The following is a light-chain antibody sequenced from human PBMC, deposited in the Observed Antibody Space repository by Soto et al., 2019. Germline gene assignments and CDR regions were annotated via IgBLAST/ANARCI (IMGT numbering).Light chain of an antibody. J-gene: IGKJ1*01. CDR3: QQYSVYKGT. CDR1: QSVSSNY. Sequence: EIVLTQPAGTLSLSPGERVTLSCRASQSVSSNYLAWYEQKPGHSPCLLIYGASSRVAGIPDRFSGSGSGTEFTLAICSLQADDFATDYCQQYSVYKGTFGQGTNVDIK. V-gene: IGKV3-20*01. CDR2: GAS.